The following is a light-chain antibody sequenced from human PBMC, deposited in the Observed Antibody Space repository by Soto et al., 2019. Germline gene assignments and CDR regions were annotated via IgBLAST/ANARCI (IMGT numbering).Light chain of an antibody. CDR2: GAS. J-gene: IGKJ1*01. CDR3: QQYGSLSWT. CDR1: QNVDSNY. V-gene: IGKV3-20*01. Sequence: IVLTQAPGTLSLSPGEIATLSFRASQNVDSNYLAWYQQKPGQAPRIIIFGASGRATGIPDRFSGSGSGTDFTLTISRLEPEDFAVYYCQQYGSLSWTFGQGTKVDIK.